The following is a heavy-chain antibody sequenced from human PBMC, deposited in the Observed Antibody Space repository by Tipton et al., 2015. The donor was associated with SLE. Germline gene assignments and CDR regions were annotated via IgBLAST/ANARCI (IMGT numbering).Heavy chain of an antibody. V-gene: IGHV3-7*05. D-gene: IGHD6-19*01. J-gene: IGHJ4*02. CDR1: GFTFSSYA. Sequence: SLRLSCAASGFTFSSYAMSWVRQAPGKGLEWVANIKQDGSEKYYVDSVKGRFTISRDNAKNSLYLQKNSLRAEDTAVYYCARDLEGGWPYFDYWGQGTLVTVSS. CDR3: ARDLEGGWPYFDY. CDR2: IKQDGSEK.